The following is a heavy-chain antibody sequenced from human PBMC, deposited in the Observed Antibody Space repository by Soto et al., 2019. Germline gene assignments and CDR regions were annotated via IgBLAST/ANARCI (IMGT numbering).Heavy chain of an antibody. J-gene: IGHJ4*02. Sequence: QVQLVQSGAEVKKPGSSVKVSCKVSGGPFSDYAVSWVRQAPGQGLAWMGGIIPMFGTANYAQKFQGRVTITADEPTTTAYRELRSRRSEDTAVDYCARDLDYYGSGNYYNRIDYWGQGTLVTVSS. V-gene: IGHV1-69*01. CDR3: ARDLDYYGSGNYYNRIDY. D-gene: IGHD3-10*01. CDR1: GGPFSDYA. CDR2: IIPMFGTA.